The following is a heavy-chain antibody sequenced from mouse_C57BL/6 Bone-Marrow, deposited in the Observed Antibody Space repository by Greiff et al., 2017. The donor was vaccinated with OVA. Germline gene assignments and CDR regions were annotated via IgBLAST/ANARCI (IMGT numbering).Heavy chain of an antibody. CDR3: ARNWIYYGNYYFDY. J-gene: IGHJ2*01. V-gene: IGHV2-9-1*01. CDR1: GFSLTSYA. CDR2: IWTGGGT. D-gene: IGHD2-1*01. Sequence: VKVVESGPGLVAPSQSLSITCTVSGFSLTSYAISWVRQPPGKGLEWLGVIWTGGGTNYNSALKSRLSISKDNSKSQVFLKMNSLQTDDTARYYCARNWIYYGNYYFDYWGQGTTLTVSS.